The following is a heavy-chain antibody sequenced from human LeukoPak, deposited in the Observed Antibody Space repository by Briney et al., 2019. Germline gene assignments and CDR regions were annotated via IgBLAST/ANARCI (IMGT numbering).Heavy chain of an antibody. CDR3: ASSAGGDYYMDV. V-gene: IGHV5-51*01. D-gene: IGHD3-10*01. CDR1: GYSFNSYW. J-gene: IGHJ6*03. CDR2: IFPADSDT. Sequence: GESLKISCKGSGYSFNSYWIGWVRQMPGKGLEWMGIIFPADSDTRYSPSFQGQVIISADKSTRTAYLQWSSLKASDTAMYYCASSAGGDYYMDVWGKGTTVTVSS.